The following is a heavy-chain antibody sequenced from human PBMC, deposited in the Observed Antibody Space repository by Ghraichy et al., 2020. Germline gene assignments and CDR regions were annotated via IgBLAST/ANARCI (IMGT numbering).Heavy chain of an antibody. CDR2: IRSEIDEGTT. CDR3: TTRALGYYFDY. CDR1: GLTFSNTW. J-gene: IGHJ4*02. Sequence: GGSLRLSCATSGLTFSNTWMTWVRQAPGKGLEWVGHIRSEIDEGTTTYATTVKGRFTISRDNLRSTLYLHMTSLKTDDTRVYYCTTRALGYYFDYWGRGVLVTVSS. V-gene: IGHV3-15*06. D-gene: IGHD2-21*01.